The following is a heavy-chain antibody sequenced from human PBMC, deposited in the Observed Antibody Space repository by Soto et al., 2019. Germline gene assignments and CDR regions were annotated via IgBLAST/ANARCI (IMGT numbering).Heavy chain of an antibody. CDR2: INPSGGST. CDR3: ARGNIAAARTALGMDV. V-gene: IGHV1-46*01. Sequence: ASVKVSCKASGYTFTSYYMHWVRQAPGQGLEWMGIINPSGGSTSYAQKFKGRVTMTRDTSTSTVYMELSSLRSEDTAVYYCARGNIAAARTALGMDVLGQWTTLTVSS. J-gene: IGHJ6*02. D-gene: IGHD6-13*01. CDR1: GYTFTSYY.